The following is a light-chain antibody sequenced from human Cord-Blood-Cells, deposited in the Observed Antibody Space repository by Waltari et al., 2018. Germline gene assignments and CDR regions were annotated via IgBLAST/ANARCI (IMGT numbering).Light chain of an antibody. CDR2: EGS. Sequence: QSALTQPASVSGSPGQSITTSCTGTSSDVASYNLVSWYQQHPGKAPKLMIYEGSKRPSGVSNRFSGSKSGNTASLTISGLQAEDEADYYCCSYAGSSTYVFGTGTKVTVL. CDR3: CSYAGSSTYV. CDR1: SSDVASYNL. J-gene: IGLJ1*01. V-gene: IGLV2-23*01.